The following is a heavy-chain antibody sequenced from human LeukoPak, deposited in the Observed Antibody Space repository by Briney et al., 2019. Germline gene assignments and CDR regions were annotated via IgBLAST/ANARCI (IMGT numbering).Heavy chain of an antibody. CDR3: ATGYSSGWYFYSQH. CDR2: IKQDGSEK. J-gene: IGHJ1*01. V-gene: IGHV3-7*01. CDR1: GLTFNKYW. D-gene: IGHD6-19*01. Sequence: GGSLRLSCEASGLTFNKYWMTWVRQAPGKGLEWVANIKQDGSEKNYVDYVKGRFTISRDNAKNSLSLRMNSLSAEDTAVYYCATGYSSGWYFYSQHWGQGSLVSVSS.